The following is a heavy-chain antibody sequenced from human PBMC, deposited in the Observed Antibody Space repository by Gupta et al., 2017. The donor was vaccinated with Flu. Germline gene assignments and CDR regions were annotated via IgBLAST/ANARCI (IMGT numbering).Heavy chain of an antibody. J-gene: IGHJ4*02. Sequence: EVQLLESGGGLVQPGGSLRLSCAASGFTFSSYAMTWVRQAPGKGLEWVSAILVAGATYYADSVKGRFTISRDNSKNTVFLQMSSLRAEDTAVYYCAKGHTMVDFGSGGQGTLVTVS. CDR1: GFTFSSYA. V-gene: IGHV3-23*01. D-gene: IGHD3-10*01. CDR3: AKGHTMVDFGS. CDR2: ILVAGAT.